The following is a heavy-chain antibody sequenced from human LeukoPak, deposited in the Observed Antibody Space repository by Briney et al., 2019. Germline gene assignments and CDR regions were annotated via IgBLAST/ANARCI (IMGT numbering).Heavy chain of an antibody. CDR2: INHSGST. Sequence: SETLSLTCAVYGGSFSGYYWSWIRQPPGKGLEWIGEINHSGSTNYNASLKSRVTISVDTSKNQFSLKLSSVTAADTAVYYCAREEDCSGGICYLGNAFDIWGQGTMVAVSS. V-gene: IGHV4-34*01. D-gene: IGHD2-15*01. J-gene: IGHJ3*02. CDR3: AREEDCSGGICYLGNAFDI. CDR1: GGSFSGYY.